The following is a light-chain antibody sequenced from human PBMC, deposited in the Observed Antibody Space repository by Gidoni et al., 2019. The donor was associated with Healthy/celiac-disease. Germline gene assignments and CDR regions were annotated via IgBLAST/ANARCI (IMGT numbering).Light chain of an antibody. V-gene: IGKV2-30*01. CDR1: ESLVNSDGRTY. CDR3: MQGARWPDS. CDR2: DVS. J-gene: IGKJ2*03. Sequence: EVVMTQSPLSLPVTLGQPASISCRSSESLVNSDGRTYLSWFQQRPGQSPRRLLYDVSTRDSGVPDRFSGSGSGTDFTLKINRVEAEDVGIYYCMQGARWPDSFXXXTKLDIK.